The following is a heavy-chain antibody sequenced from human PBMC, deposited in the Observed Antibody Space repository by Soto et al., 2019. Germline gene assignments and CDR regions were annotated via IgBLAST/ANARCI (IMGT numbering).Heavy chain of an antibody. J-gene: IGHJ6*03. D-gene: IGHD2-2*01. CDR3: ARGADCSSTSCYEYDYYYMDV. V-gene: IGHV3-48*04. CDR1: GFTFSSYG. Sequence: GGSLRLSCAASGFTFSSYGMHWVRQAPGKGLEWVADISSDGSNIYYADSVKGRFTISRDNAKNSLYLQMNSLRAEDTAVYYCARGADCSSTSCYEYDYYYMDVWGKGPTVTVSS. CDR2: ISSDGSNI.